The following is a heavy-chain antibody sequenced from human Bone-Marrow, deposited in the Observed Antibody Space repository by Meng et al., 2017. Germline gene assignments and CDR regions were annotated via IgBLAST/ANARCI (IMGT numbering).Heavy chain of an antibody. Sequence: GSLRLSCTVSGGSISSDYWSWIRQPPGKGLEWIGYIYYSGGTNTKYDPSLKSRVTISVDTSKNQFSLRLTSVTAADTAVYYCARQDSGWHFDHWGQGRLVTVSS. D-gene: IGHD6-19*01. J-gene: IGHJ4*02. CDR2: IYYSGGT. CDR3: ARQDSGWHFDH. CDR1: GGSISSDY. V-gene: IGHV4-59*01.